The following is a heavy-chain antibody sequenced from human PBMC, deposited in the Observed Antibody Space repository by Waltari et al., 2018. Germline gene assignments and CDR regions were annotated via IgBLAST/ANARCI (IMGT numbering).Heavy chain of an antibody. CDR2: IYKYGNT. Sequence: QVQLQESGPGLVKPSQTLSLICSVSGDSITSGSYHWSWIRQPAGEGLEFIGRIYKYGNTIYNPSLKGRVTISMDTSKNQFSLRLESVTATDTAVYYCTRDAAGGIDFWGQGTLVTVSS. V-gene: IGHV4-61*02. J-gene: IGHJ4*02. CDR3: TRDAAGGIDF. CDR1: GDSITSGSYH. D-gene: IGHD6-25*01.